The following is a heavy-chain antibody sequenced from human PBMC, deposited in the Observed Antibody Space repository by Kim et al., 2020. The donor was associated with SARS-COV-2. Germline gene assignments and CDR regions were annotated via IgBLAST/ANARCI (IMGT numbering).Heavy chain of an antibody. V-gene: IGHV4-34*01. Sequence: SRVTISVDTSKNPFSLKLSSVTAADTAVYYCARGRYYDSSGYYLRSRFDPWGQGTLVTVSS. CDR3: ARGRYYDSSGYYLRSRFDP. J-gene: IGHJ5*02. D-gene: IGHD3-22*01.